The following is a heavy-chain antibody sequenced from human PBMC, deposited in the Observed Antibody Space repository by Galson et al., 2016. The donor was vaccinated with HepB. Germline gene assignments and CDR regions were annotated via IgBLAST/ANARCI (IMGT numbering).Heavy chain of an antibody. CDR3: ASGAHWNLAY. CDR2: ISDDGTLK. D-gene: IGHD1-1*01. Sequence: SLRLSCAVSGFTSRSKGFHWVRQAPGKGLEWVAMISDDGTLKYYPGSVKGRFTVSRESAENSLYLQMDSLRAGDSGVYYCASGAHWNLAYWGRGTLVTVSS. V-gene: IGHV3-30*03. CDR1: GFTSRSKG. J-gene: IGHJ4*02.